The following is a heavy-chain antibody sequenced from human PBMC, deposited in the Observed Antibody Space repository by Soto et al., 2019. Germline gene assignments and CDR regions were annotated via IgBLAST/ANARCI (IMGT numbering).Heavy chain of an antibody. CDR1: GFTFSSYG. J-gene: IGHJ6*03. CDR2: IWYDGSNK. V-gene: IGHV3-33*01. D-gene: IGHD2-2*01. Sequence: GGSLRLSCAASGFTFSSYGMHWVRQAPGKGLEWVAVIWYDGSNKYYADSVKGRFTISRDNSKNTLYLQMNSLRAEDTAVYYCASPLPAATGYYYYYMDVWGKGTTVTVSS. CDR3: ASPLPAATGYYYYYMDV.